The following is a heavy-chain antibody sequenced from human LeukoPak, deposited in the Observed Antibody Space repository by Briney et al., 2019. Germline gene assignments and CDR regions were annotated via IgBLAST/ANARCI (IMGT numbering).Heavy chain of an antibody. D-gene: IGHD2-15*01. CDR2: ISDSGGNT. CDR1: GFTFNIYA. CDR3: AKDLSQAYCSGGSCYSPQY. V-gene: IGHV3-23*01. Sequence: GGSLRLSCAASGFTFNIYAMTWVRQAPGKGLEWVSAISDSGGNTYYAGSVKGRFTISRDNSKNTLYLQMNSLRAEDTAVYYCAKDLSQAYCSGGSCYSPQYWGQGTLVTVSS. J-gene: IGHJ4*02.